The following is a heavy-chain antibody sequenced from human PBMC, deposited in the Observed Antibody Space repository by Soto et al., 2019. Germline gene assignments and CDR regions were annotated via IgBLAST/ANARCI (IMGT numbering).Heavy chain of an antibody. J-gene: IGHJ5*02. CDR3: ARDHGDFWGGYPNWFDP. CDR2: IYYSGST. CDR1: GGSISSYY. D-gene: IGHD3-3*01. V-gene: IGHV4-59*01. Sequence: PSETLSLTCTVSGGSISSYYWSWVRQPPGKGLEWIGYIYYSGSTNYNPSLKSRVTISVDTSKNQFSLKLSSVTAADTAVYYCARDHGDFWGGYPNWFDPCGQGTLFTVS.